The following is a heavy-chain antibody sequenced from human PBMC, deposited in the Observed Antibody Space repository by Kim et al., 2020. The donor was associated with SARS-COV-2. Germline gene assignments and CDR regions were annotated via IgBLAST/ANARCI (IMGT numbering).Heavy chain of an antibody. CDR1: GFTFSSYS. J-gene: IGHJ3*02. CDR2: ISSSSSTI. Sequence: GGSLRLSCAASGFTFSSYSMNWVRQAPGKGLEWVSYISSSSSTIYYADSVKGRFTISRDNAKNSLYLQMNSLRAEDTAVYYCARDRYYDSSGYDPDAFDIWGQGTMVTVSS. CDR3: ARDRYYDSSGYDPDAFDI. V-gene: IGHV3-48*04. D-gene: IGHD3-22*01.